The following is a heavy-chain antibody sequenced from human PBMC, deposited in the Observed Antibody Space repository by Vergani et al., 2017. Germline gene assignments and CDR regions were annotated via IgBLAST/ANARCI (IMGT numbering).Heavy chain of an antibody. V-gene: IGHV4-39*01. CDR1: GGSISSSSYY. CDR2: IYYSGST. Sequence: QLQLQESGPGLVKPSETLSLTCTVSGGSISSSSYYWGWIRQPPGKGLEWIGSIYYSGSTYYNPSLKSRVTISVDTSKNQFSLKLSSVTAADTGVYYCARQDYGDYVRDLVPFDYWGQGTLVTVSS. D-gene: IGHD4-17*01. J-gene: IGHJ4*02. CDR3: ARQDYGDYVRDLVPFDY.